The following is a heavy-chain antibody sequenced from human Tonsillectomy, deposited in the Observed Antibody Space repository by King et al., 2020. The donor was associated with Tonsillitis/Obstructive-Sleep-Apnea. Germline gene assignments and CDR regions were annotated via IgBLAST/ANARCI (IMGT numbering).Heavy chain of an antibody. CDR2: IYTSGST. Sequence: QLQESGPGLVKPSETLSLTCTVSGGSISSYYWSWIRQPAGKGLEWIGRIYTSGSTNYNPSLKSRVTMSVDTSKNQFSLKLSSVTAADTAVYYCARGGMATIINYYYGMDVWGQGTTVTVSS. D-gene: IGHD5-24*01. V-gene: IGHV4-4*07. CDR1: GGSISSYY. CDR3: ARGGMATIINYYYGMDV. J-gene: IGHJ6*02.